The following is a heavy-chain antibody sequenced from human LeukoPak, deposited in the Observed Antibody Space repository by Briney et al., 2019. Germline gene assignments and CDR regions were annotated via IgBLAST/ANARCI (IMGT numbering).Heavy chain of an antibody. CDR1: GYTFTRNG. V-gene: IGHV1-18*01. J-gene: IGHJ6*03. CDR3: ARGPGGRSGYHPLEDYYYYYMDV. Sequence: ASVKVSCKASGYTFTRNGICWVRQAPGQGLEWMGWISGYNGNTKYAQKFQGRVTMTTDTSTSTAYMELKSLRSDDTAVYYCARGPGGRSGYHPLEDYYYYYMDVWGKGTKVTVSS. D-gene: IGHD3-22*01. CDR2: ISGYNGNT.